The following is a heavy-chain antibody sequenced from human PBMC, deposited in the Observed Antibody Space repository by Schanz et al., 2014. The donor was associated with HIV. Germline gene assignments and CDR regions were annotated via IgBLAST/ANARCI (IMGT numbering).Heavy chain of an antibody. CDR2: SRVKSDSYAT. CDR1: GFNFNNYA. V-gene: IGHV3-72*01. Sequence: EVHLVESGGGLVKPGGSLRLSCAASGFNFNNYAMTWVRQAPGKGLEWVARSRVKSDSYATEYAASVTGRFTISRDDSKNSVYLQMNSLNIEDTAVYYCRGYRFYYGVDFWGQGTTVTVS. CDR3: RGYRFYYGVDF. J-gene: IGHJ6*02. D-gene: IGHD5-18*01.